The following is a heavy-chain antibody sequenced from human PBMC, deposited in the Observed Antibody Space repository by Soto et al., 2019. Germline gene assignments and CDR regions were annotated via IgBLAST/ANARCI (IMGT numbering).Heavy chain of an antibody. V-gene: IGHV3-30*18. D-gene: IGHD6-13*01. Sequence: QVQLVESGGGVVQPGRSLRLSYAASGFTFSSYGMHWVRQAPGKGLEWVAVISYDGSNKYYADSVKGRFTISRDNSKNTLYLQMNSLRAEDTAVYYCAKSMYSSSPHYYGMDVWGQGTTVTVSS. CDR1: GFTFSSYG. CDR3: AKSMYSSSPHYYGMDV. CDR2: ISYDGSNK. J-gene: IGHJ6*02.